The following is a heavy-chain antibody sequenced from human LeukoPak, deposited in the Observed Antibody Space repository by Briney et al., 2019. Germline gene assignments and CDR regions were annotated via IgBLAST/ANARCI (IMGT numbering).Heavy chain of an antibody. V-gene: IGHV3-21*01. J-gene: IGHJ3*02. D-gene: IGHD2-15*01. Sequence: GGSLRLSCAASGFTFSSYSMNWVRQAPGKGLEWVSSISNSRSYIYYADSVKGRFTISRDNAKNSLYLQMNSLRAEDTAVYYCAREGCSGGSCYRNLESAFDIWGQGTMVTVSS. CDR2: ISNSRSYI. CDR3: AREGCSGGSCYRNLESAFDI. CDR1: GFTFSSYS.